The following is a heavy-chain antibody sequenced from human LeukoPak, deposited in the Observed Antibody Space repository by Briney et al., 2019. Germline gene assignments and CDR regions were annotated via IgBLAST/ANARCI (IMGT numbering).Heavy chain of an antibody. CDR2: IRYDGSNK. D-gene: IGHD6-13*01. CDR1: GFTFSSYG. V-gene: IGHV3-30*02. CDR3: AKYRREWAAAGGPFDI. Sequence: PGGSLRLSCAASGFTFSSYGMHWVRQAPGKGLEWVAFIRYDGSNKYYADSVKGRFTISRDNSKNTLYLQMNSLRAEDTAVYYCAKYRREWAAAGGPFDIWGQGTMVTVSS. J-gene: IGHJ3*02.